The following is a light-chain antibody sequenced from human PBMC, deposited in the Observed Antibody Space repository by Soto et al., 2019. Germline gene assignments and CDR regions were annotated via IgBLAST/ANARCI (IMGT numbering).Light chain of an antibody. CDR3: QQYGSSPRT. CDR1: QSVSST. Sequence: ILMTQXGASLSVXPXEXSTXXXRASQSVSSTLAWYQQKPGQAPRLLIYGASSRATGIPGRFSGSGSGTDFTLTISRLEPEDFAVYYCQQYGSSPRTFGQGTKVDIK. J-gene: IGKJ1*01. V-gene: IGKV3-20*01. CDR2: GAS.